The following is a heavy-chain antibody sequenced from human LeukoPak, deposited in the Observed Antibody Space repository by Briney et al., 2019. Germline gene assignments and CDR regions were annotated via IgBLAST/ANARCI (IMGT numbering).Heavy chain of an antibody. D-gene: IGHD6-13*01. Sequence: GESLRLSCVASEFTFSTSYMRWVHQAPRKGLEWVGHIKSEADGGTTHYAAPVRGRFTISRDASKNILYLQLDSLKPEDTGLYYCTAGHYSSLWGQGTLVTVSS. CDR3: TAGHYSSL. J-gene: IGHJ4*02. V-gene: IGHV3-15*01. CDR2: IKSEADGGTT. CDR1: EFTFSTSY.